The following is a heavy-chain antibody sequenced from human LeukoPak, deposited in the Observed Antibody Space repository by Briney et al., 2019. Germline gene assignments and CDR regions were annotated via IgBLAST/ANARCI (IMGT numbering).Heavy chain of an antibody. CDR2: IIPIFGIA. J-gene: IGHJ4*02. Sequence: SVKVSCKASGGTFSSYAISWVRQAPGQGLEWMGRIIPIFGIANYAQKFQGRVTITADKSTSTAYMELSSLRSEDTAVYYCATTSDYGGNSGLDYWGQRTLVTVSS. D-gene: IGHD4-23*01. CDR3: ATTSDYGGNSGLDY. V-gene: IGHV1-69*04. CDR1: GGTFSSYA.